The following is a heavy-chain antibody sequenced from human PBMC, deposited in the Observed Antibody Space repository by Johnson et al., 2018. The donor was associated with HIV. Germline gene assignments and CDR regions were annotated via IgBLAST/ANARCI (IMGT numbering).Heavy chain of an antibody. V-gene: IGHV3-11*04. Sequence: HVQLVESGGGLVKPGGSLRLSCAASGLTFSDYDMSWIRQAPGKGLEWVSYISSSGSTIYYADSVEGRFTISRDNAKNSLYLQMNNLRADDTAVYYCAKVGSSSCDARTRLCAFDVWGQGTMVTVSS. CDR3: AKVGSSSCDARTRLCAFDV. J-gene: IGHJ3*01. CDR1: GLTFSDYD. D-gene: IGHD2-2*01. CDR2: ISSSGSTI.